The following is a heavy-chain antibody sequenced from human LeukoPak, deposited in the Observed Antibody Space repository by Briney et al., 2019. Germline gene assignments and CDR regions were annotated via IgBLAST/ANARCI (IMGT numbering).Heavy chain of an antibody. CDR2: ISYDGSNK. D-gene: IGHD2-21*02. CDR1: GFTFSSYG. J-gene: IGHJ4*02. Sequence: SLRLSCAASGFTFSSYGMHWVRQAPGKGLEWVAVISYDGSNKYYADSVKGRFTISRDNSKNTLYLQMNSLRAEDTAVYYCAKAHPYCGGDCSIIDYWGQGTLVTVSS. CDR3: AKAHPYCGGDCSIIDY. V-gene: IGHV3-30*18.